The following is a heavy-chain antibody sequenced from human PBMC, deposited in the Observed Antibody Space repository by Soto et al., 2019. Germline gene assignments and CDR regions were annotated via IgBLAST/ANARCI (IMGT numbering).Heavy chain of an antibody. Sequence: ASVNVSCKSSGYTFSTCSIHWVRQAPGQSLEWMGWLNGGTGQTRYSQRFQDRVTITRDTSASTAYMEVSSLRPEDTAVYYCARGKGMEENYYYYGMDIWGQGTTVTVSS. CDR2: LNGGTGQT. CDR3: ARGKGMEENYYYYGMDI. CDR1: GYTFSTCS. V-gene: IGHV1-3*01. J-gene: IGHJ6*02. D-gene: IGHD1-1*01.